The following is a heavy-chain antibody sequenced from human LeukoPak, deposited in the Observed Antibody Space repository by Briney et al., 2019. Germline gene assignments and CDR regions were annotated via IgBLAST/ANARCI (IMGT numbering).Heavy chain of an antibody. CDR3: ARDSSYYYDSSGYYYGRAYYYMDV. J-gene: IGHJ6*03. CDR2: IRYDGSNK. Sequence: GGSLRLSCAASGFTFSSYGMHWVRQAPGKGLEWVAFIRYDGSNKYYADSVKGRFTISRDNAKNSLYLQMNSLRAEDTAVYYCARDSSYYYDSSGYYYGRAYYYMDVWGKGTTVTISS. V-gene: IGHV3-30*02. D-gene: IGHD3-22*01. CDR1: GFTFSSYG.